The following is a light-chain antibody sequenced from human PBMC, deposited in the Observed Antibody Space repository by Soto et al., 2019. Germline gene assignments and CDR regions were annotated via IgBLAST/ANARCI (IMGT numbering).Light chain of an antibody. V-gene: IGKV1-39*01. CDR1: QNIDKY. Sequence: DIQMTQSPSSLSASVGDTVTITCRASQNIDKYLNWYQFKPGKAPRVLVSGASTLHSGVPSRFTGSGSGTDFSLTITGLQPEDFATYDCQQGLISRTFGGGTKVEV. J-gene: IGKJ4*01. CDR3: QQGLISRT. CDR2: GAS.